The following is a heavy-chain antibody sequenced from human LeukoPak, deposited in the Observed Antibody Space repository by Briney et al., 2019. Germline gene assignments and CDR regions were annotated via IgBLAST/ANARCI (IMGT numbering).Heavy chain of an antibody. D-gene: IGHD2-15*01. CDR2: ISGSGGST. V-gene: IGHV3-23*01. CDR1: GFTFSDYY. Sequence: GGSLRLSCAASGFTFSDYYMSWIRQAPGKGLEWVSGISGSGGSTYYADSVKGRFTISRDNSKNTLYLQMNSLRAEDTAVYYCAKPAYCSGGSCYSIGYFDYWGQGTLVTVSS. CDR3: AKPAYCSGGSCYSIGYFDY. J-gene: IGHJ4*02.